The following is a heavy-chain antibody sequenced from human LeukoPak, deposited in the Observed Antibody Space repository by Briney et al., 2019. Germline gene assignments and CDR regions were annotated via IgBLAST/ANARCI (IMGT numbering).Heavy chain of an antibody. CDR3: RSSIVVVTAPTDDAFDI. CDR1: GFTFSSYW. J-gene: IGHJ3*02. CDR2: IKDDGSAT. D-gene: IGHD2-21*02. Sequence: GGSLRLSCGVSGFTFSSYWMSWVRQAPGKGLEWVASIKDDGSATYYVNSVQGRFTISRDNSKNTLYLQMNSLRAEDTAVYYCRSSIVVVTAPTDDAFDIWGQGTMVTVSS. V-gene: IGHV3-7*01.